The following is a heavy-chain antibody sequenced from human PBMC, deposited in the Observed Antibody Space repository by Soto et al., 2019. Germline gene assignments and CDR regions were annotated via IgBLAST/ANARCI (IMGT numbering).Heavy chain of an antibody. D-gene: IGHD1-1*01. J-gene: IGHJ1*01. CDR1: GYRITSYW. CDR2: IDPSDSYT. V-gene: IGHV5-10-1*01. CDR3: VRHFSSCTSDNCES. Sequence: EEQLVQSGAEVKKPGESLRISCKQSGYRITSYWISWVRQMPGKGLGWMGQIDPSDSYTNYSPSFQGHVTISGDKSISTAYLQWSSLKASDTAMYYCVRHFSSCTSDNCESWGQGTLVTVSS.